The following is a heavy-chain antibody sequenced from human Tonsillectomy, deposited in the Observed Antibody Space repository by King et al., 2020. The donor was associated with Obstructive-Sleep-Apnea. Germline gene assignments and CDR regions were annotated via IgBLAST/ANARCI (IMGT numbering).Heavy chain of an antibody. Sequence: QLQESGPGLVKPSQTLSLTCTVSGGSITTGDYYWSWIRQPPGKGLEWIGNIYHSGGTYYDPSFKSRVTLSVDTSKNQFSLNLASVTAAYTAVYYCARLELYYYDSSGKYSDAFDVWGQGTMATVSS. CDR2: IYHSGGT. CDR3: ARLELYYYDSSGKYSDAFDV. J-gene: IGHJ3*01. CDR1: GGSITTGDYY. D-gene: IGHD3-22*01. V-gene: IGHV4-30-4*08.